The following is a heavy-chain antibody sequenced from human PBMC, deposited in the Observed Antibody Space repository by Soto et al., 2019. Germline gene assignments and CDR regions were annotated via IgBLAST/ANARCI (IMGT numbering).Heavy chain of an antibody. CDR2: ISGSGGST. D-gene: IGHD2-2*01. J-gene: IGHJ4*02. CDR3: ARTIVVVPAAFYFDY. V-gene: IGHV3-23*01. CDR1: GFTFSSYA. Sequence: GGSLRLSCAASGFTFSSYAMSWVRQAPGKGLEWVSAISGSGGSTYYADSVKGRFTISRDNSKNTLYLQMNSLRAEDTAVYYCARTIVVVPAAFYFDYWGQGSLVTVSS.